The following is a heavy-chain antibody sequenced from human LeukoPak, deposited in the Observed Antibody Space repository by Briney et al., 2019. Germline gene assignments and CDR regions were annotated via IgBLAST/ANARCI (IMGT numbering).Heavy chain of an antibody. D-gene: IGHD6-19*01. CDR2: VSFDGSNE. CDR3: AKDRGSSGWTFDY. CDR1: GFTFFGHA. J-gene: IGHJ4*02. V-gene: IGHV3-30*04. Sequence: GGSLRLSCAASGFTFFGHAMHWVRQAPGKGLEWVAVVSFDGSNEHYADSVKGRFTISRDNSKNTVYLQMNSLRAEDTAVYYCAKDRGSSGWTFDYWGQGTLVTVSS.